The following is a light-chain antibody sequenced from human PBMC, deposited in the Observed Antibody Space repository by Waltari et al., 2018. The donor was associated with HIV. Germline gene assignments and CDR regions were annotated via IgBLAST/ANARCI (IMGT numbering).Light chain of an antibody. J-gene: IGLJ3*02. Sequence: QSALTQTRSGSRSPGESATISCTGTSSHVGGSHYFSWYKQHPGNAPQLMFYDIRKRPSGVPDRFSGSKSGNTASLPISGLQAEDEADYYCCSYAGSYTFGVFGGGTKLTVL. V-gene: IGLV2-11*01. CDR3: CSYAGSYTFGV. CDR2: DIR. CDR1: SSHVGGSHY.